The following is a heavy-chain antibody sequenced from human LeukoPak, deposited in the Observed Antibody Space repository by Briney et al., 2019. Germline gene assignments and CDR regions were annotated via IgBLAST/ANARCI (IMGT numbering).Heavy chain of an antibody. J-gene: IGHJ4*02. D-gene: IGHD6-13*01. Sequence: PGGSLRLSCAASGFTFSNYWMSWVRQAPGKGLEWVANIEQDGSEKNYVDSVKGRFTISRDNSKNTLYLQMNSLRAEDTAVYYCAKDILGSSSWYGSADYWGQGTLVTVSS. V-gene: IGHV3-7*01. CDR1: GFTFSNYW. CDR2: IEQDGSEK. CDR3: AKDILGSSSWYGSADY.